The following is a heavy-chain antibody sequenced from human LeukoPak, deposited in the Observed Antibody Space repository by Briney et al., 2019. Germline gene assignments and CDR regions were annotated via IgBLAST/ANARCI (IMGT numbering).Heavy chain of an antibody. CDR2: INPNSGGT. J-gene: IGHJ3*02. D-gene: IGHD3-10*01. CDR1: GYTFTGYY. CDR3: ARDLVRGANDAFDI. Sequence: ASVKVSCKVSGYTFTGYYMHWVRQAPGQGLEWMGWINPNSGGTNYAQKFQGRVTMTRDTSISTAYMELSRLRSDDTAVYYCARDLVRGANDAFDIWGQGTMVTVSS. V-gene: IGHV1-2*02.